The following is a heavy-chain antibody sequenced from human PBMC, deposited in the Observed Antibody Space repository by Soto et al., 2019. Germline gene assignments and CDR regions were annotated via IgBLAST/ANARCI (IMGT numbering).Heavy chain of an antibody. Sequence: PSETLSLTCTVSGGSISSYYGSGIRQPPGKGLEWIGYIYYSGSTNYNPSLKSRVTIAVDTSKKQFSLKLSSVTAADTAVYYCARQMRGATISIYYYGMDVWGQAPTVTVSS. CDR3: ARQMRGATISIYYYGMDV. J-gene: IGHJ6*02. CDR1: GGSISSYY. D-gene: IGHD5-12*01. V-gene: IGHV4-59*01. CDR2: IYYSGST.